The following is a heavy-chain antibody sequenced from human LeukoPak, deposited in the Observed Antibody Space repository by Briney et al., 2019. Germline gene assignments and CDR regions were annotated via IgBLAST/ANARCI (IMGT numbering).Heavy chain of an antibody. D-gene: IGHD3-10*01. J-gene: IGHJ4*02. CDR2: INAGNGNT. V-gene: IGHV1-3*01. CDR3: ARDYYYGSGSYSRRLDY. CDR1: GCTFTSYA. Sequence: ASVKVSCKASGCTFTSYAMHWVRQAPGQRLEWMGWINAGNGNTKYSQKFQGRVTITRDTSASTAYMELSSLRSEDTAVYYCARDYYYGSGSYSRRLDYWGQGTLVTVSS.